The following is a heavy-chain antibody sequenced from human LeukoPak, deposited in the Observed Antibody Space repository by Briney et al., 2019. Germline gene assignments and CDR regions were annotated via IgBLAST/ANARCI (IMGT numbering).Heavy chain of an antibody. V-gene: IGHV3-30*09. CDR1: GFTFSNYA. CDR3: ARGKGGLYYGSGSQGGYFDF. Sequence: GGSLRLSCAASGFTFSNYAMHWVRQAPGRGLEWVAVTSFDGKNKFYADSVKGRFAIFRDNSKNTLYLQVDNLRAGDTSVYFCARGKGGLYYGSGSQGGYFDFWGQGTRVTVSS. D-gene: IGHD3-10*01. J-gene: IGHJ4*02. CDR2: TSFDGKNK.